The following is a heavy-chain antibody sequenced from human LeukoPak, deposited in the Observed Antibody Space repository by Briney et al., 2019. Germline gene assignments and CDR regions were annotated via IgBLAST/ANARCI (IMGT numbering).Heavy chain of an antibody. D-gene: IGHD3-22*01. CDR1: GYTFTGYY. J-gene: IGHJ4*02. Sequence: GASVKVSCKASGYTFTGYYMHWVRQAPGQGLEWMGWINPNSGGTNYAQKFQGRVTMTRDTSISTAYVELSRLRSDDTAVYYCARPNYYDSSGYFYWGQGTLVTVSS. V-gene: IGHV1-2*02. CDR3: ARPNYYDSSGYFY. CDR2: INPNSGGT.